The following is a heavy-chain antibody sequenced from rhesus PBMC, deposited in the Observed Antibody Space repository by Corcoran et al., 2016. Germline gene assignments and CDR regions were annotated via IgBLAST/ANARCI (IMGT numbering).Heavy chain of an antibody. V-gene: IGHV1-198*02. CDR2: RRPLVGRT. Sequence: QVQLVQSGAEVKKPGASVKVSCKASGFPFGSYAISWVRQAPRQGREWVGVRRPLVGRTNEAEKCQGRVMITADRSTSTAYRERSSLRSEDTAVYYCGGQAITSPLDVWGRGVLVTVSS. D-gene: IGHD3-40*01. CDR3: GGQAITSPLDV. CDR1: GFPFGSYA. J-gene: IGHJ5-2*02.